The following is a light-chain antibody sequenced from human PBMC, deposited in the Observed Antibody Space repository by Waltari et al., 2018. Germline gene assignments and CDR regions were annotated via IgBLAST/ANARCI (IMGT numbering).Light chain of an antibody. Sequence: QSVLTHPPSVSGAPGQRVPISCPGSSSNIGAGSAVHWYQQLPGTAPKLLIFGNGNRPSGVPDRFSGSKSGTSASLAITGLQAEDEADYYCQSYDSSLSALYVFGTGTKVTVL. J-gene: IGLJ1*01. V-gene: IGLV1-40*01. CDR3: QSYDSSLSALYV. CDR1: SSNIGAGSA. CDR2: GNG.